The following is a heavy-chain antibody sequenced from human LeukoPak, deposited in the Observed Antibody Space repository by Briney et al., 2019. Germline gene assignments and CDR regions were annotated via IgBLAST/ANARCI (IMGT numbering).Heavy chain of an antibody. CDR1: GYSFTHYS. J-gene: IGHJ4*02. V-gene: IGHV1-18*01. CDR2: ISTYNGDT. Sequence: ASVKVSCKTSGYSFTHYSISWVRQAPGQGLEWMGGISTYNGDTKYAQKLQGRFTMTSDTSTSTAYMELRRLTYNDTAVYYCARDPSNASGWYNYFDIWGQGTMVTVSS. CDR3: ARDPSNASGWYNYFDI. D-gene: IGHD6-19*01.